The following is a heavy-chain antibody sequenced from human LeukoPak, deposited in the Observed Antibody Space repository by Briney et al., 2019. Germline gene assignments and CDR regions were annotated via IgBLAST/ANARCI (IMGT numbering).Heavy chain of an antibody. J-gene: IGHJ5*02. CDR2: IYYSGST. CDR1: GGSISSYY. D-gene: IGHD3-22*01. V-gene: IGHV4-59*01. Sequence: PSETLSLTCTVSGGSISSYYWSWLRQPPGKGLEWIGDIYYSGSTNYNPSLKSRVTISVDTSKNQFSLKLSSVTAADTAVYYCARGRKDSSGYFLFDPWGQGTLVTVSS. CDR3: ARGRKDSSGYFLFDP.